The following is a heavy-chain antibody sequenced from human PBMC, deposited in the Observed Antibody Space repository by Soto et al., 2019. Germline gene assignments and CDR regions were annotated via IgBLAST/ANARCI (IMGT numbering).Heavy chain of an antibody. V-gene: IGHV3-23*01. CDR3: AGSNDWYASFEP. J-gene: IGHJ5*02. Sequence: ETLSLTCTVSGGSISHHWSWVRQAPGKGLEWVSAISGSGGSTYYADSVKGRFTISRDNSKNTLYLQMNSLRAEDTAVYYCAGSNDWYASFEPWGQGTLVTVSS. CDR2: ISGSGGST. CDR1: GGSISHH. D-gene: IGHD6-19*01.